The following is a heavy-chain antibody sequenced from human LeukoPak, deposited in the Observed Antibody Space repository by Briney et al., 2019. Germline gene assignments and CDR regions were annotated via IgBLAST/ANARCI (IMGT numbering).Heavy chain of an antibody. J-gene: IGHJ4*02. V-gene: IGHV1-18*03. Sequence: ASVKVSCKASGYTFTNYGISWVRQAPGQGLEWMGWISPYNGKTNYAQGLQGRVTMTTETSTNTAYMELRSLSSDDMAVYYCARAPSYDDSSNDYWGQGTLITVSS. CDR1: GYTFTNYG. CDR3: ARAPSYDDSSNDY. D-gene: IGHD4-17*01. CDR2: ISPYNGKT.